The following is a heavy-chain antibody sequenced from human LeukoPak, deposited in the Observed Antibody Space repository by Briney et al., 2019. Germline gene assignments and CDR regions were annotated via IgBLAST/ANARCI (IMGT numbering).Heavy chain of an antibody. J-gene: IGHJ5*02. CDR3: AREDSSGWYWFDP. CDR2: IIPIFGTA. CDR1: VGTFSSYA. Sequence: SSVTVSCKASVGTFSSYAISWVRQAPGQGLEWMGGIIPIFGTANYAQKFQGRVTITADESTSTAYMELSSLRSEDTAVYYCAREDSSGWYWFDPWGQGTLVTVSS. D-gene: IGHD6-19*01. V-gene: IGHV1-69*01.